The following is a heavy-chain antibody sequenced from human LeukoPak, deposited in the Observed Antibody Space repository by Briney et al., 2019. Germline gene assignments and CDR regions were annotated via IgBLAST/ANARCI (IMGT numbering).Heavy chain of an antibody. D-gene: IGHD6-6*01. V-gene: IGHV3-74*01. CDR1: GFTFSSYX. J-gene: IGHJ4*02. Sequence: SXXASGFTFSSYXMHWVRQAPGKXXVWXSRIHSDGSVTRYADSVKGRFTISRDNAKNTLFLQMNSLRAEDTAVYYCAREASYSSTSDYWGQGTLVTVSS. CDR2: IHSDGSVT. CDR3: AREASYSSTSDY.